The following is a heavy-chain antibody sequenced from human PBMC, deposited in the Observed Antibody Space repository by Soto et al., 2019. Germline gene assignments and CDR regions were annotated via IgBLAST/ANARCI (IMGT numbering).Heavy chain of an antibody. CDR3: AKRMTAGSSFDY. CDR2: INSGGDGT. Sequence: PGGSLRLSCVASGITFNNDAVSWVLRPPGKRLEWVSAINSGGDGTYHADFVKGRFTISRDNSKKTLYLQMNSLRAEDTAVYFCAKRMTAGSSFDYWGQGTLVTVSS. CDR1: GITFNNDA. J-gene: IGHJ4*02. V-gene: IGHV3-23*01. D-gene: IGHD2-21*02.